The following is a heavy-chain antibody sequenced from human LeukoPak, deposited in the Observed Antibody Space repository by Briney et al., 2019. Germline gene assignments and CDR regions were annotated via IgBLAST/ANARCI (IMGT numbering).Heavy chain of an antibody. CDR2: INPNSGGT. CDR3: ARIVVRTSRPDY. Sequence: ASVKVSCKASGYTFTGYYMHWVRQAPGQGLEWMGWINPNSGGTNYAQKFQGRVTMTRDTSISTAYMELSRLRSDDTTVYYCARIVVRTSRPDYWGQGTLVTVSS. J-gene: IGHJ4*02. V-gene: IGHV1-2*02. CDR1: GYTFTGYY. D-gene: IGHD3-22*01.